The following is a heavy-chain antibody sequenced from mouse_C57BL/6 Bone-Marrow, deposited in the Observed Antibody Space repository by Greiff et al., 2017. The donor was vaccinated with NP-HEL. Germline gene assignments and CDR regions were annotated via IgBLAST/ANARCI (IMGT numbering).Heavy chain of an antibody. Sequence: EVKLMESGGGLVKPGGSPKLSCAASGFTFSSYAMSWVRQTPEKRLEWVATISDGGSYTYYPDNVKGRFTISRDNAKNNLYLQMSHLKSEDTAMYYCARGYGNYPYYTMDYWGQGTSVTVSS. V-gene: IGHV5-4*03. J-gene: IGHJ4*01. D-gene: IGHD2-10*02. CDR1: GFTFSSYA. CDR3: ARGYGNYPYYTMDY. CDR2: ISDGGSYT.